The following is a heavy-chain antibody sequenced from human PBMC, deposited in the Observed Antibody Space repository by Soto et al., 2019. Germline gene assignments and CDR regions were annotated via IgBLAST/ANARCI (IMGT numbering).Heavy chain of an antibody. CDR3: PSVNRNWNHEYFDY. Sequence: SQTLSLTCAISGDRVSSNSAAWNWIRQSPSRGLEWLGRTYYRSKWYNDYAVSVKSRITINPDTSNNQFSLQLNSVTPEDTAVYYCPSVNRNWNHEYFDYWGQGPLVTVS. CDR1: GDRVSSNSAA. V-gene: IGHV6-1*01. D-gene: IGHD1-1*01. CDR2: TYYRSKWYN. J-gene: IGHJ4*02.